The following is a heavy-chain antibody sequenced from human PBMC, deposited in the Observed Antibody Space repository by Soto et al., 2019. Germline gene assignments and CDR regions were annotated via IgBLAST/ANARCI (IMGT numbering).Heavy chain of an antibody. D-gene: IGHD1-7*01. V-gene: IGHV3-30-3*01. CDR2: ISYDGSNK. CDR3: ARDSNLNYAYYYGMDV. CDR1: GFTFSSYA. J-gene: IGHJ6*02. Sequence: GGSLRLSCAASGFTFSSYAIHWVRQAPGKGLEWVAVISYDGSNKYYADSVKGRFTISRDNSKNTLYLQMNSLRAEDTAVYYFARDSNLNYAYYYGMDVWGQGTTVTVSS.